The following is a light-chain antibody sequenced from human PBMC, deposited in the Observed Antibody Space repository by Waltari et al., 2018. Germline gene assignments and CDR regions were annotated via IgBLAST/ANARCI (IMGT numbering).Light chain of an antibody. CDR1: QSVGSN. J-gene: IGKJ1*01. V-gene: IGKV3-15*01. Sequence: VMTQSPATLSVSPGERATLSCRASQSVGSNLAWYQQKIGQAPRLLIYGASTRATGIPVRFSGSGSGTEFTLTISSLQSEDFAVYYCQQYNNWPQTFGQGTKVEIK. CDR3: QQYNNWPQT. CDR2: GAS.